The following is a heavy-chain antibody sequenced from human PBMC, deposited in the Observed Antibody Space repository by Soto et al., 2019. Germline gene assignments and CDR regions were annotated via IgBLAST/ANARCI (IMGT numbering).Heavy chain of an antibody. Sequence: ASVKVSCKASGYTFTSYDINWVRQATGQGLEWMGWMNPNSGNTGYAQKFQGRVTMTRNTSISTAYMELSSLRSEDTAVYYCARAHGVITIFGVVAGDDAFDIWGQGTMVTVSS. D-gene: IGHD3-3*01. V-gene: IGHV1-8*01. CDR2: MNPNSGNT. J-gene: IGHJ3*02. CDR3: ARAHGVITIFGVVAGDDAFDI. CDR1: GYTFTSYD.